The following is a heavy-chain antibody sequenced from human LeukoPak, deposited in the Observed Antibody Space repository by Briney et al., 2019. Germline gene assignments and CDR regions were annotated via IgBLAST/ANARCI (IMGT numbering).Heavy chain of an antibody. J-gene: IGHJ3*02. V-gene: IGHV4-38-2*01. CDR3: ARPRGLLYVMTDAFDI. CDR1: GYSISSGYY. D-gene: IGHD4-11*01. CDR2: IYHSGST. Sequence: SETLSLTRAVSGYSISSGYYWGWIRQPPGKGLEWIGSIYHSGSTYYNPSLKSRVTISVDTSKNQFSLKLSSVTAADTAVYYCARPRGLLYVMTDAFDIWGQGTMVTVSS.